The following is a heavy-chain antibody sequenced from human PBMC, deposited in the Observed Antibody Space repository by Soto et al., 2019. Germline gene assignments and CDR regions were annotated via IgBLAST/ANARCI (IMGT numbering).Heavy chain of an antibody. CDR2: IYHSGNT. J-gene: IGHJ5*02. CDR3: ARVPGA. CDR1: GGSISSGGYS. D-gene: IGHD3-10*01. Sequence: QLQLQESGSGLVKPSQTLSLTCAVSGGSISSGGYSWSWIRQPPGKGLEWIGYIYHSGNTYYNPSPQSPVTRSINRSKNQPSPKLSSVTAAETAVYYGARVPGAWGQGTLVTVSS. V-gene: IGHV4-30-2*01.